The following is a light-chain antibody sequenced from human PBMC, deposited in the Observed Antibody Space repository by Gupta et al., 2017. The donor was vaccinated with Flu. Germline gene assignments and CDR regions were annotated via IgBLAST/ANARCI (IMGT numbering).Light chain of an antibody. CDR1: QFISTY. J-gene: IGKJ4*01. Sequence: DIQMTQSPSSLSASVGDRVTITCRASQFISTYLNWYQQKPGKAPKLLIYDTSNLESGAPSRFSGSGSGTDFTLTIGSLQPEDFAIYYWQQSYSTPPLTFGGGTRVEI. V-gene: IGKV1-39*01. CDR2: DTS. CDR3: QQSYSTPPLT.